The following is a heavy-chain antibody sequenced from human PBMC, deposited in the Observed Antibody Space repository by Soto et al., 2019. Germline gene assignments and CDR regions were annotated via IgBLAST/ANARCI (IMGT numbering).Heavy chain of an antibody. CDR1: GGSISSSNW. Sequence: QVQLQESGPGLEKPSGTLSLTCAVSGGSISSSNWWSWVRQPPGKGLEWIGEIFHNGNTYSNPSLTGRVTMSVDKSKNQFSLNLNSVTAADTAVYYCASRSYAMDIWGQGTTVIVSS. V-gene: IGHV4-4*02. CDR3: ASRSYAMDI. D-gene: IGHD3-16*02. J-gene: IGHJ6*02. CDR2: IFHNGNT.